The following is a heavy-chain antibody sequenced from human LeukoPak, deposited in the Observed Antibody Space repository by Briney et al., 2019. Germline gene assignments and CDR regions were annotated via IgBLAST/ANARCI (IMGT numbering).Heavy chain of an antibody. CDR1: GFTFKSYG. D-gene: IGHD2-8*01. Sequence: GRSLRLSCAASGFTFKSYGMHWVRQAPGKGVERVSAVSDSGGSTFSADYVKGRFTISRDNSKNTLYLQMNSLRAEATAVYYCVKKGLGYCSNGVCHFDYWGQGTLVTVSS. J-gene: IGHJ4*02. V-gene: IGHV3-23*01. CDR3: VKKGLGYCSNGVCHFDY. CDR2: VSDSGGST.